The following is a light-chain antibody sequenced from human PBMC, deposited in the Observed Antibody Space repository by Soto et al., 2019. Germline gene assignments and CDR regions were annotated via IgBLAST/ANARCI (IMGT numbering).Light chain of an antibody. CDR1: QSISSY. CDR3: QQTYSLPPDIT. V-gene: IGKV1-39*01. CDR2: AAS. Sequence: DIQMTQSPSSLSASVGDRVTITCRAIQSISSYLNWYQQKPGKAPKLLIYAASSLQSGVPSRFSGSGSGTDFTLTISSLQPEDFATYYCQQTYSLPPDITFGQGTRLEIK. J-gene: IGKJ5*01.